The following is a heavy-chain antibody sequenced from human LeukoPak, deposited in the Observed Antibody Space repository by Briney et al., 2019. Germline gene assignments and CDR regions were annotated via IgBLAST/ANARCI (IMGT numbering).Heavy chain of an antibody. J-gene: IGHJ4*02. V-gene: IGHV3-21*01. CDR1: GFTFTTYS. Sequence: GGSLRLSCEASGFTFTTYSMTWVPQAPGKGLEGVSIISSGSSAIFSADALKGRFTISRDDAKNLLYLDMNSLRAEDTAVYYCARGHTAVTRHFDFWGQGTLVTVSS. CDR2: ISSGSSAI. D-gene: IGHD4-17*01. CDR3: ARGHTAVTRHFDF.